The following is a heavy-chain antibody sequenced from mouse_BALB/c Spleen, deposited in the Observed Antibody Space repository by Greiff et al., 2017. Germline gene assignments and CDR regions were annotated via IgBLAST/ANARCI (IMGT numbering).Heavy chain of an antibody. Sequence: EVQRVESGGDLVKPGGSLKLSCAASGFTFSSYGMSWVRQTPDKRLEWVATISSGGSYTYYPDSVKGRFTISRDNAKNTLYLQMSSLKSEDTAMYYCARHGVRYYGSSHYAMDYWGQGTSVTVSS. J-gene: IGHJ4*01. CDR1: GFTFSSYG. CDR3: ARHGVRYYGSSHYAMDY. V-gene: IGHV5-6*01. CDR2: ISSGGSYT. D-gene: IGHD1-1*01.